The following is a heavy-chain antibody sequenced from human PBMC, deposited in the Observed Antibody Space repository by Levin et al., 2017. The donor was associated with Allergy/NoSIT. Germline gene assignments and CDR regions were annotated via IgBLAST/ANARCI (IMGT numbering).Heavy chain of an antibody. D-gene: IGHD3-16*02. V-gene: IGHV1-69*13. CDR3: ARDYSYLHYYYGMDV. CDR2: IIPIFGTA. CDR1: GGTFSSYA. J-gene: IGHJ6*02. Sequence: SVKVSCKASGGTFSSYAISWVRQAPGQGLEWMGGIIPIFGTANYAQKFQGRVTITADESTSTAYMELSSLRSEDTAVYYCARDYSYLHYYYGMDVWGQGTTVTVSS.